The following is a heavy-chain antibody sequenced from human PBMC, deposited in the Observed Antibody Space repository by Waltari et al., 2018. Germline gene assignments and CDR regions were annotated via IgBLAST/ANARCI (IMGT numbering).Heavy chain of an antibody. CDR1: GFTFSDHY. J-gene: IGHJ4*02. D-gene: IGHD1-26*01. CDR3: VRIRLGPTTRIFDS. V-gene: IGHV3-72*01. CDR2: IRNKANWYIK. Sequence: EVQLVESGGGLVQPGGSLRLSCPASGFTFSDHYMDWVRQAPGKGLGGVSRIRNKANWYIKEYVPSVKGRFTISRDDSKSSLYLQMNSLKSEDTAVYYCVRIRLGPTTRIFDSWGQGTLVTVSS.